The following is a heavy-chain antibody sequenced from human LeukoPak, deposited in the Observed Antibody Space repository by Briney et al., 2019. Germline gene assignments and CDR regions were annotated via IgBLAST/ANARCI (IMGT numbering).Heavy chain of an antibody. Sequence: PGGSLRLSCAASGFTFSSYSMSWVRQAPGKGLEWVSSISSSTTYIYYADSVKGRFTISRDNAKKSLYLEMNSLRAEDTAVYYCARVYGSGDYYNFRFDYWGQGTLVTVSS. CDR3: ARVYGSGDYYNFRFDY. V-gene: IGHV3-21*01. D-gene: IGHD3-10*01. CDR1: GFTFSSYS. J-gene: IGHJ4*02. CDR2: ISSSTTYI.